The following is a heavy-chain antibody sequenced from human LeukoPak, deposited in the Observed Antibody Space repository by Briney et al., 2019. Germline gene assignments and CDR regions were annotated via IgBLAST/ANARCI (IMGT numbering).Heavy chain of an antibody. CDR1: GGTFSSYA. CDR3: ARERARFLEWLLPYYYYYGMDV. CDR2: ISAYNGNT. Sequence: ASVKVSCKASGGTFSSYAISWVRQAPGQGLEWMGWISAYNGNTNYAQKLQGRVTMTTDTSTSTAYMELRSLRSDDTAVYYCARERARFLEWLLPYYYYYGMDVWGQGTTVTVSS. J-gene: IGHJ6*02. D-gene: IGHD3-3*01. V-gene: IGHV1-18*01.